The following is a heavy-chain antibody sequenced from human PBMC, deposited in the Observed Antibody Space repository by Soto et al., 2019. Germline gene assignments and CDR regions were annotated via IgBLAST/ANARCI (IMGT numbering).Heavy chain of an antibody. CDR1: GFTFTSSA. CDR2: ISAYNGNT. J-gene: IGHJ6*02. CDR3: ARDSVVVPAASYYYGMDV. Sequence: GASVKVSCKASGFTFTSSAVQWVRQARGQRLEWMGWISAYNGNTNYAQKLQGRVTMTTDTSTSTAYMELRSLRSDDTAVYYCARDSVVVPAASYYYGMDVWGQGTTVTVSS. D-gene: IGHD2-2*01. V-gene: IGHV1-18*01.